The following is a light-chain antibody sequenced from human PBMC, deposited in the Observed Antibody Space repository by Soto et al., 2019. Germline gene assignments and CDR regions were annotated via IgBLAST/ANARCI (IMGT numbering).Light chain of an antibody. CDR1: QSVRSNY. CDR2: GAS. Sequence: EMVLTQSPGTLALSPGERATLSCRASQSVRSNYLAWYQQKPGQAPSLLIYGASTRATGIPDRFSGSGSGTDFTLTITRLEPADFAVYYCHQYGNSPGTFGQGTKLEIK. V-gene: IGKV3-20*01. J-gene: IGKJ2*01. CDR3: HQYGNSPGT.